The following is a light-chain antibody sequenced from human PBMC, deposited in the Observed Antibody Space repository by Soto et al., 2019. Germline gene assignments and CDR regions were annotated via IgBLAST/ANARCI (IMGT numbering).Light chain of an antibody. CDR3: QHYGTSPQT. J-gene: IGKJ1*01. CDR1: QTVISNY. CDR2: GAS. V-gene: IGKV3-20*01. Sequence: EIVLTQSPGTLSLSPGERATLSCRASQTVISNYLAWYQQKPGQAPSLLIYGASNRATGIPDRFSGSGSGTEFTLTISRLEPEDFVVYYCQHYGTSPQTFGQGTKVEIK.